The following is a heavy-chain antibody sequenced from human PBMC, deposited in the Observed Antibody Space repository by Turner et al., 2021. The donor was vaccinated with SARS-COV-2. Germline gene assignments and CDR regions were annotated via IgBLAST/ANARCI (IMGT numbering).Heavy chain of an antibody. J-gene: IGHJ3*02. CDR1: GFTFSSYG. CDR2: IWYDGSNK. D-gene: IGHD3-22*01. Sequence: QVQLVESGGGVVQPGSSLRLSCASSGFTFSSYGMHWVRQAPGKGLEWVAVIWYDGSNKYYADSVKGRFTISRDKSKNTLYLQMNSLRAEDTAVYYCARDHYYDSSGYTLDAFDIWGQGTMVTISS. V-gene: IGHV3-33*01. CDR3: ARDHYYDSSGYTLDAFDI.